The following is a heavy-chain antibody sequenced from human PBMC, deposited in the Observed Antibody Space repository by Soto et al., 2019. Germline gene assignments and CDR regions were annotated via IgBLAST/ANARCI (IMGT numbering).Heavy chain of an antibody. Sequence: QVQLVQSGAEVRQPASSVKVSCKTSGATFSSYAITWVRQAPGQGLEWMGGIVPTVDTSTYAQKFQGRVTITADKFTNTVYMELSSLRSDEPAVYYCVRVVAIPGYPDNWGQGTLVTVSS. J-gene: IGHJ4*02. D-gene: IGHD5-12*01. CDR1: GATFSSYA. V-gene: IGHV1-69*14. CDR2: IVPTVDTS. CDR3: VRVVAIPGYPDN.